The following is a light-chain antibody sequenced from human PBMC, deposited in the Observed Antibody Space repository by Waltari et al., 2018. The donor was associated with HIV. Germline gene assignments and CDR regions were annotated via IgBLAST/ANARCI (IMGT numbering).Light chain of an antibody. CDR2: AAS. V-gene: IGKV1-39*01. CDR1: QRISSY. CDR3: QQSYSTPRS. Sequence: DIQMTQSPSSLSASVGDRVTITCRASQRISSYLNWYQQKPGKAPKLLIYAASSLQSGFPSRFSGSVSGTDFTLTISSLQPEDFATYYCQQSYSTPRSFGQGTKLEIK. J-gene: IGKJ2*03.